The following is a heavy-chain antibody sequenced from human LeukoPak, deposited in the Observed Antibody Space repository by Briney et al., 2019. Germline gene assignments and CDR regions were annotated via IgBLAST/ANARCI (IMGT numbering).Heavy chain of an antibody. CDR1: GYSFTSYW. CDR3: ARLTVTTVGGNYFDY. J-gene: IGHJ4*02. CDR2: IYPGDSDT. D-gene: IGHD4-17*01. V-gene: IGHV5-51*01. Sequence: GESLKISCKGSGYSFTSYWIGWVRQMPGKGLEWMGIIYPGDSDTRYSPSFQGQVTISADKSISTAYLQWSSLKASDTAMYYCARLTVTTVGGNYFDYWGQGTLVTVSS.